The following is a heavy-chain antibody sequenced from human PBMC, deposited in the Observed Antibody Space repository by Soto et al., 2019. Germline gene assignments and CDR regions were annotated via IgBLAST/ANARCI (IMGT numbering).Heavy chain of an antibody. D-gene: IGHD7-27*01. CDR1: GFTFSSYA. CDR3: ARDPYTGDIRTELDY. Sequence: GGSLRLSCAASGFTFSSYAMHWVRQAPGKGLEWVAVISYDGSNKYYADSVKGRFTISRDNSKNTLYLQMNSLRAEDTAVYYCARDPYTGDIRTELDYWGQGTLVTVSS. J-gene: IGHJ4*02. V-gene: IGHV3-30*04. CDR2: ISYDGSNK.